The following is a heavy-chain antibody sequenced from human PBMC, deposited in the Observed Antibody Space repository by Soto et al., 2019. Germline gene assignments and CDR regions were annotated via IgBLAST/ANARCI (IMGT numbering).Heavy chain of an antibody. CDR1: GYTFTSYG. CDR3: ARGRRLTVLGTDYYGMGV. CDR2: ISAYNGNT. V-gene: IGHV1-18*01. J-gene: IGHJ6*02. Sequence: ASVKVSCKASGYTFTSYGISWVRQAPGQGLEWMGWISAYNGNTNYAQKLQGRVTMTTDTSTSTAYMELRSLRSDDTAVYYCARGRRLTVLGTDYYGMGVWGQGTTVTVSS. D-gene: IGHD3-16*01.